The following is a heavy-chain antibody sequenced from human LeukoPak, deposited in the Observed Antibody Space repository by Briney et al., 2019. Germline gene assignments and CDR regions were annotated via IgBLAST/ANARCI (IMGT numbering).Heavy chain of an antibody. CDR2: IKQDGSEK. J-gene: IGHJ4*02. CDR1: GSTFSSYW. V-gene: IGHV3-7*01. D-gene: IGHD1-7*01. Sequence: GGSLRLSCAASGSTFSSYWMSWVRQAPGKGLEWVANIKQDGSEKYYVDSVKGRFTISRDNAKNSLYLQMNSLRAEDTAVYYCARNRDGNYPDYFDYWGQGTLVTVSS. CDR3: ARNRDGNYPDYFDY.